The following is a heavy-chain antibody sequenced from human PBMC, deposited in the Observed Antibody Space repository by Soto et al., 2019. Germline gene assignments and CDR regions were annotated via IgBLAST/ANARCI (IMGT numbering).Heavy chain of an antibody. V-gene: IGHV1-2*02. CDR1: GDSFIYYY. J-gene: IGHJ4*01. D-gene: IGHD3-10*01. Sequence: ASAMVPCPNAGDSFIYYYMHWVRQAPGQGFEWMGRISPKSGRTKYAQKVEGRVTMTWDTSLNTAYMELSSLISEDTAVYYCARPPGYISYWYYFDLWG. CDR3: ARPPGYISYWYYFDL. CDR2: ISPKSGRT.